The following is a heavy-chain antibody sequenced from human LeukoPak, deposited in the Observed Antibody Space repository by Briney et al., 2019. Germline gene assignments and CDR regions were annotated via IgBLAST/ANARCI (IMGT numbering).Heavy chain of an antibody. CDR1: GGTFSSYA. D-gene: IGHD5-18*01. CDR2: IIPIFGTA. CDR3: ARDSGGYSYGYKFGAFDI. V-gene: IGHV1-69*05. J-gene: IGHJ3*02. Sequence: SVKVSCKASGGTFSSYAISWVRQAPGQGLEWMGGIIPIFGTANYAQKFQGRVTITTDESTSTAYMELSSLRSEDTAVYYCARDSGGYSYGYKFGAFDIWGQGTMVTVSS.